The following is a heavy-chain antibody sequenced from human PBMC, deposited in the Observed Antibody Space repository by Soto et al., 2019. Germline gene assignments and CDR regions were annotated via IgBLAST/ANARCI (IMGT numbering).Heavy chain of an antibody. CDR1: GFTFRSSA. CDR3: ATGAYCSGGSCSDYYYYYYGMDL. Sequence: QMQLVQSGPEVKKPGTSVKVSCKTSGFTFRSSAVQWVRQARGQRLEWIGWLVVGTGNTNYAQKFQQRVTISSDRSTNTVSMELSSLTSEDTAVYYCATGAYCSGGSCSDYYYYYYGMDLWGQGTTVTVSS. J-gene: IGHJ6*02. CDR2: LVVGTGNT. V-gene: IGHV1-58*01. D-gene: IGHD2-15*01.